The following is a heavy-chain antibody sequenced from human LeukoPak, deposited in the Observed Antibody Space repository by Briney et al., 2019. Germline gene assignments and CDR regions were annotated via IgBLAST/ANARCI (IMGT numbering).Heavy chain of an antibody. CDR3: ARDGYSSSWSPLGY. CDR2: IWYDGSNK. CDR1: GFTFSTYG. J-gene: IGHJ4*02. Sequence: GRSLRLSCAASGFTFSTYGMHWVRQAPGKGLEWVAVIWYDGSNKYYADSVKGRFTISRDNAKNTLYLQMNSLRAEDTAVYYCARDGYSSSWSPLGYWGQGTLVTVSS. V-gene: IGHV3-33*01. D-gene: IGHD6-13*01.